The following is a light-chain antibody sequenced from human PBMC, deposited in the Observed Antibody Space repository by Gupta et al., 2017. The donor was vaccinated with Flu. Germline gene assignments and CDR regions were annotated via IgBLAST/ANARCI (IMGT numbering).Light chain of an antibody. CDR1: NNDVGGYKY. CDR2: EVS. V-gene: IGLV2-14*01. Sequence: QSALTQPASVSGSPGQSITISCTGTNNDVGGYKYVSWYQHHPGKAPKPIIFEVSNRPSGVSNRFSGSKSGNTASLTISGLQTEDEARYYCSSYTTSTTVVFGGGTQWTVL. J-gene: IGLJ3*02. CDR3: SSYTTSTTVV.